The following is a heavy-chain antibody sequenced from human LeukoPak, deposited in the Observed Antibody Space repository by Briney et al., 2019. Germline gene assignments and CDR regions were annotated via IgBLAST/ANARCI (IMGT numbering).Heavy chain of an antibody. D-gene: IGHD2-15*01. CDR3: ASEYCSGGNCYFDY. CDR1: EYSFATYW. J-gene: IGHJ4*02. Sequence: GESLKISCKGSEYSFATYWIGWVRQTPGQGLEWMGIIFPGDPDTRYSPSFQGQVTISADKSISTAYLQWSSLKASDTAIYYCASEYCSGGNCYFDYWGQGTLVTVSS. V-gene: IGHV5-51*01. CDR2: IFPGDPDT.